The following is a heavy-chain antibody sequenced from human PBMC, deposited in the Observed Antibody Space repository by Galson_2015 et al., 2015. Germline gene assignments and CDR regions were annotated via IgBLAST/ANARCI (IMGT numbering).Heavy chain of an antibody. J-gene: IGHJ6*03. CDR3: ARDRYCYYYMDV. CDR2: IIPIFGTA. Sequence: SGGTFSSYAISWVRQAPGQGLEWIGGIIPIFGTANYAQKFQGRVTITADKSTSTAYMELSSLRSEDTAVYYCARDRYCYYYMDVWGKGTTVTVSS. CDR1: GGTFSSYA. V-gene: IGHV1-69*06.